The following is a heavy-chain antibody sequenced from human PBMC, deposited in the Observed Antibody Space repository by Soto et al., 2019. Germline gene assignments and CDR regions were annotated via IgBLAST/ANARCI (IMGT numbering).Heavy chain of an antibody. J-gene: IGHJ4*02. D-gene: IGHD3-22*01. Sequence: GASVKVSCKASGYTFTSYYMHWVRHAPGQGLEWMGIINPSGGSTSYAQKFQGRVTMTRDTSTSTIYMELSSLRSEDTAVYYCARDPLYQYYYDSSGSHFDYWGQGTLVTVSS. V-gene: IGHV1-46*01. CDR1: GYTFTSYY. CDR3: ARDPLYQYYYDSSGSHFDY. CDR2: INPSGGST.